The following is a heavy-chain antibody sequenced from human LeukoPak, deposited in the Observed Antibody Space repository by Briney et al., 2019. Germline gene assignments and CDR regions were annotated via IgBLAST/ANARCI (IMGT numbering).Heavy chain of an antibody. CDR3: ARDSWYDSSGYFY. Sequence: GASVKVSCKASGYPFTTYGFIWVRQAPGLGLEWMGWISANNGNTKYGQKFQGRVTMTTDTTTETAYMELSSLRSEDTAVYYCARDSWYDSSGYFYWGQGTLVTVSS. CDR2: ISANNGNT. D-gene: IGHD3-22*01. CDR1: GYPFTTYG. J-gene: IGHJ4*02. V-gene: IGHV1-18*01.